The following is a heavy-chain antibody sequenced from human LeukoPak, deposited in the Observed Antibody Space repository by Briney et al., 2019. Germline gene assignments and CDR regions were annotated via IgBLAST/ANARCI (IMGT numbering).Heavy chain of an antibody. V-gene: IGHV4-39*01. D-gene: IGHD4-23*01. J-gene: IGHJ4*02. Sequence: PSETLSLTCTVSGGSISSSSYYWGWLRQPPGKGLEWIGSIYYSGSTYYNPSLKSRVTISVDTSKNQFSLKLSSVTAADTAVYYCARGGDFYGGNSAFGLGYWGQGTLVTVSS. CDR3: ARGGDFYGGNSAFGLGY. CDR2: IYYSGST. CDR1: GGSISSSSYY.